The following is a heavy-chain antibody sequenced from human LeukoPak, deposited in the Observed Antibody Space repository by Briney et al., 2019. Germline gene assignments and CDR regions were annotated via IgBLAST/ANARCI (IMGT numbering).Heavy chain of an antibody. Sequence: GGSLRLSCAASGFTFNTFWMSWVRQTPGKGLEWVANIKEDGTKKYYVDSVKGRFNISRDNAENSLYLQMNSLSAAHTVVFYCASDAAAYDPWGEKTLVTVSS. D-gene: IGHD2-2*01. CDR3: ASDAAAYDP. CDR1: GFTFNTFW. J-gene: IGHJ5*02. V-gene: IGHV3-7*01. CDR2: IKEDGTKK.